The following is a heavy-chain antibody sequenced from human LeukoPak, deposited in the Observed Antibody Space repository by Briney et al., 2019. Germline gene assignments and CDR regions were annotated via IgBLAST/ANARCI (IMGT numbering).Heavy chain of an antibody. Sequence: PSQTLSLTCTVSGGSISSGGYYWSWIRQRPGKGLEWIGYIYYSGSTYYNPSLKSRVTISVDTSKNQFSLKLSSVTAADTAVYYCASYDSSGYRPPFDYWGQGTLVTVSS. D-gene: IGHD3-22*01. V-gene: IGHV4-31*03. CDR2: IYYSGST. CDR3: ASYDSSGYRPPFDY. CDR1: GGSISSGGYY. J-gene: IGHJ4*02.